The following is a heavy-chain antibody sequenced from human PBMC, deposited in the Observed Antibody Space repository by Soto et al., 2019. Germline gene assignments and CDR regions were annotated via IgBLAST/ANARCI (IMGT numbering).Heavy chain of an antibody. CDR3: ARVGARGYEYIWGSPRGLDY. D-gene: IGHD3-16*01. CDR1: GFTFSDYY. J-gene: IGHJ4*02. Sequence: QVQLVESGGGLVKPGGSLRLSCAASGFTFSDYYMSWIRQAPGKGLEWVSDISSSGSSIYYADSVKGRFTISRDNARNSLYLQVNSLRAEDTAVYYCARVGARGYEYIWGSPRGLDYWGQGTLVTVSS. CDR2: ISSSGSSI. V-gene: IGHV3-11*01.